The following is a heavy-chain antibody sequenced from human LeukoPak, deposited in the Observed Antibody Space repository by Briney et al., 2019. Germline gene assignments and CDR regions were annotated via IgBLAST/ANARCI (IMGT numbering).Heavy chain of an antibody. J-gene: IGHJ4*02. D-gene: IGHD3-3*01. V-gene: IGHV1-2*02. Sequence: ASVKVSCKASGYTFTGYYMHWVRQAPGQGLEWMGWVNPNSGGTNYAQKFQGRVTMTRDTSISTAYMELGRLRSDDTAVYYCARGYDFWSGYQHWGQGTLVTVSS. CDR1: GYTFTGYY. CDR2: VNPNSGGT. CDR3: ARGYDFWSGYQH.